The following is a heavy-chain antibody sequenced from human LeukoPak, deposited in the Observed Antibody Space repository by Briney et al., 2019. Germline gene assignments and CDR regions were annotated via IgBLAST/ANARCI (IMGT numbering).Heavy chain of an antibody. CDR1: GFTFSDHY. D-gene: IGHD3-9*01. CDR2: MSGSSGYT. V-gene: IGHV3-11*05. J-gene: IGHJ4*01. CDR3: ARVSLRSDVSTGYDFDY. Sequence: GGSLRLSCAASGFTFSDHYMSWIRQAPGKGLEWVSYMSGSSGYTNYADSVKGRFTISRDNAKDSLYLLMNSLRDDDTAVYYCARVSLRSDVSTGYDFDYWGQGALVTVSS.